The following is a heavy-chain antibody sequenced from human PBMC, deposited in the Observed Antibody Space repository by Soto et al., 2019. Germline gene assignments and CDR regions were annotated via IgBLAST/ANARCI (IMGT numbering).Heavy chain of an antibody. CDR1: GYTFTSYG. D-gene: IGHD2-15*01. CDR2: ISAYNGNT. CDR3: ARVAFVVVVTDYYYYMDV. Sequence: ASVKVSCKASGYTFTSYGISWVRQAPGQGLEWMGWISAYNGNTNYAQKLQGRVTMTTDTSTSTAYMELRSLRSDDTAVYYCARVAFVVVVTDYYYYMDVWGKGTTVTVSS. J-gene: IGHJ6*03. V-gene: IGHV1-18*01.